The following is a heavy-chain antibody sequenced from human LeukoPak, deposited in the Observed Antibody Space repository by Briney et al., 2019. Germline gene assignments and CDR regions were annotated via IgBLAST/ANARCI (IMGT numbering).Heavy chain of an antibody. CDR1: GFTFSSYG. D-gene: IGHD4-17*01. V-gene: IGHV3-30*18. Sequence: PGRSLRLSCAASGFTFSSYGMHWVRQAPGKGLEWVAVISYDGSNKYYADSVKGRFTISRDNSKNTLHLQMNSLRAEDTAVYYCAKSATVTTKGSFDYWGQGTLVTVSS. J-gene: IGHJ4*02. CDR3: AKSATVTTKGSFDY. CDR2: ISYDGSNK.